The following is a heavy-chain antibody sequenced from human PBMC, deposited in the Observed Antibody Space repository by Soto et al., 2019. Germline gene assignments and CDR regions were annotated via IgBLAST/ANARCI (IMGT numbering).Heavy chain of an antibody. Sequence: QMQLVESGGGVVQPGRSLRLSCAASGFTFRRYGIHWVRQAPGKGLEWVALICFAGSNKYYVDSVKGRFAASRDNSKNAQYLRTNTLSVEHTAEYHCARERTVPYRYGMDVWGQGTTVTVSS. D-gene: IGHD4-4*01. V-gene: IGHV3-33*01. CDR1: GFTFRRYG. CDR2: ICFAGSNK. J-gene: IGHJ6*02. CDR3: ARERTVPYRYGMDV.